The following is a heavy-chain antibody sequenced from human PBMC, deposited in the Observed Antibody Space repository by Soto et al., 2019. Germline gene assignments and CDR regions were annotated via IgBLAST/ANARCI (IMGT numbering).Heavy chain of an antibody. V-gene: IGHV1-2*04. J-gene: IGHJ6*02. Sequence: QVQLVQSGAEVKKPGASVKVSCKASGYTFTGYYMHWVRQAPGQGLEWMGWINPNSGGTNYAQKLQGWVTMTRDTSISTAYMELSRLRSDVTAVDYCARCERRPVYYYYGMDVLGQGTTLTVSS. CDR3: ARCERRPVYYYYGMDV. CDR1: GYTFTGYY. CDR2: INPNSGGT. D-gene: IGHD1-1*01.